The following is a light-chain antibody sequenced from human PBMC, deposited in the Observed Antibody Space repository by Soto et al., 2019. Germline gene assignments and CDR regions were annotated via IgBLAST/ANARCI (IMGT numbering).Light chain of an antibody. Sequence: QSALTQPRSVSGSPGQSVTISCTGTSSVVGGYNYVSWYQQHPGKAPKVMIYDVSERPSGVPDRFSGSKSGNTASLTISGLQAEDEADYYCCSYAGSPRYVLGTGTKLTVL. V-gene: IGLV2-11*01. CDR2: DVS. CDR1: SSVVGGYNY. CDR3: CSYAGSPRYV. J-gene: IGLJ1*01.